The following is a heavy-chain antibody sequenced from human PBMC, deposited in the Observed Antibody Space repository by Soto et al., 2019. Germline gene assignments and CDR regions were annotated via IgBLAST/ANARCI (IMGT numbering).Heavy chain of an antibody. Sequence: EVQLVESGGGLVQPGGSLRLSCAASGFSFSSYEMNWVRQAPGKGPVWLAYISSSGSSTYYADSAKGRFTISRDNIKNSLFLQLHSLRVEDTGIYYCARGGLRSWGQGTQVTVSS. J-gene: IGHJ4*02. CDR3: ARGGLRS. CDR2: ISSSGSST. CDR1: GFSFSSYE. V-gene: IGHV3-48*03. D-gene: IGHD3-10*01.